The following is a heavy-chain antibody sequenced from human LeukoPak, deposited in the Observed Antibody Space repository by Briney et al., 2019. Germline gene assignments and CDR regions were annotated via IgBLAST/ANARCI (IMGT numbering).Heavy chain of an antibody. CDR1: GFSFTSNW. D-gene: IGHD1-1*01. J-gene: IGHJ5*02. CDR3: ARQPEGTWFDP. CDR2: IDPSDSYT. Sequence: GESLRISCKGSGFSFTSNWISWVRQMPGKGLEWMGRIDPSDSYTNHSPSFQGHVTISADKSISTAYLQWSSLKASDTAMYYCARQPEGTWFDPWGQGTLVTVSS. V-gene: IGHV5-10-1*01.